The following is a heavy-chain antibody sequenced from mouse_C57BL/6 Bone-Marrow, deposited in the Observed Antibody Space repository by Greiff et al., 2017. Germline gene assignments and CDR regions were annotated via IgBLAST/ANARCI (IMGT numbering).Heavy chain of an antibody. CDR1: GFSLTSYG. D-gene: IGHD1-1*01. CDR2: IWSGGST. Sequence: VQLQQSGPGLVQPSQSLSITCTVSGFSLTSYGVHWVRQSPGKGLEWLGVIWSGGSTDYNAAFISRLSISKDNSKSQVFFKMNSLQADDTAIYYCARNHYGSSCLAYWGQGTLVTVSA. J-gene: IGHJ3*01. V-gene: IGHV2-2*01. CDR3: ARNHYGSSCLAY.